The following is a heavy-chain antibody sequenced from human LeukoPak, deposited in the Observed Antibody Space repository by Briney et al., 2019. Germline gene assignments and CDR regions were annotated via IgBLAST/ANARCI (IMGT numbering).Heavy chain of an antibody. J-gene: IGHJ4*02. Sequence: SGTLSLTCTVCRGSISSYYWSWIRQPPGKGVGWMGRIYYSGSTNYKPSPQSVVTISVDTTKNQCSLKLSSVTAADTAVYYCATGGWGIGNIWGQGTLVTVSS. CDR3: ATGGWGIGNI. D-gene: IGHD6-13*01. CDR2: IYYSGST. V-gene: IGHV4-59*01. CDR1: RGSISSYY.